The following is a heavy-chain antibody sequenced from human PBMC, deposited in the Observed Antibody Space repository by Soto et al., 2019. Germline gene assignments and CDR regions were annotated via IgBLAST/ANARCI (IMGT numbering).Heavy chain of an antibody. D-gene: IGHD5-18*01. CDR2: ISSSSSYI. J-gene: IGHJ6*02. V-gene: IGHV3-21*01. Sequence: EVQLVESGGGLVKPGGSLRLSCAASGFIFSSYSMNWVRQAPGKGLEWVSSISSSSSYIYYADSVKGRFTISRDNAKNSLYLQMNSLRAEDTAVYYCARDLVAYTAMVGGRTYYYYGMDVWGQGTTVTVSS. CDR1: GFIFSSYS. CDR3: ARDLVAYTAMVGGRTYYYYGMDV.